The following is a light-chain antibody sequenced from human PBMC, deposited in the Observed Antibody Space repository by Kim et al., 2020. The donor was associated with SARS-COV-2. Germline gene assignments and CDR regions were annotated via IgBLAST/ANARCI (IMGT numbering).Light chain of an antibody. V-gene: IGKV3-20*01. J-gene: IGKJ2*01. CDR3: QQYGSLPPYT. CDR2: QTS. CDR1: QTVYKGY. Sequence: IVLTQSPGTLSLSPGERATLSCRASQTVYKGYLAWYQQRTGQTPRLLLYQTSNRATGIPDRFSGSGSGTDFTLTSSRLEPEDFAVYYCQQYGSLPPYTFGQGTKLEI.